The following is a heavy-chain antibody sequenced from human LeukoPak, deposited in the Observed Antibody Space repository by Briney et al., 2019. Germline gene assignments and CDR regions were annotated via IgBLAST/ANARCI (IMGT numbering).Heavy chain of an antibody. J-gene: IGHJ4*02. CDR3: ARDPRTVQI. CDR1: EFSVGSNY. Sequence: PGGSLRLSCAASEFSVGSNYMTWVRQAPGRGLEWLSYISGNGRDIQYADSVKGRFTISRDNAKNLLSLQMDSLRVEDTAIYYCARDPRTVQIWGQGTLVTVSS. D-gene: IGHD1-1*01. V-gene: IGHV3-11*04. CDR2: ISGNGRDI.